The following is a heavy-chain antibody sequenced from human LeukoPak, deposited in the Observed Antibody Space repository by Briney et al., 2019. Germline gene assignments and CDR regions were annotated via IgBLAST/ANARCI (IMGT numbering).Heavy chain of an antibody. J-gene: IGHJ5*02. CDR3: ARVINTGWGQNDL. V-gene: IGHV4-4*02. D-gene: IGHD6-19*01. CDR2: IHRDGHT. CDR1: GASITYY. Sequence: SETLSLTCAVSGASITYYWSWVRQPPGKGLEWIGEIHRDGHTNYNPSLESRVTMSVDTSKNQLSLQLTSVTAADTAVYYCARVINTGWGQNDLWGQGTLVTVSS.